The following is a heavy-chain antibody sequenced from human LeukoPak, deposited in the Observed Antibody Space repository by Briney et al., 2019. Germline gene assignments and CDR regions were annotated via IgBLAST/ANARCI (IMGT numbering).Heavy chain of an antibody. J-gene: IGHJ4*02. V-gene: IGHV3-48*03. D-gene: IGHD3-9*01. CDR2: ISSSGSTI. Sequence: GGPLRLSCAASGFTFSSYEMNWVRQAPGKGLEWVSYISSSGSTIYYAASVKGRFTISRDNAKNSMYLQVNTLRAEDTAVYYCARGLRGWLLSYYFEYWGQGTLVTVSS. CDR3: ARGLRGWLLSYYFEY. CDR1: GFTFSSYE.